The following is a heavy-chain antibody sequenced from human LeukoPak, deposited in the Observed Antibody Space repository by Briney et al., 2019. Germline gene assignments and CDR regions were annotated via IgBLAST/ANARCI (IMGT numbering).Heavy chain of an antibody. CDR1: GGSISSGGYY. CDR2: IYYSGST. Sequence: SETLSLTCTVSGGSISSGGYYWSWIRQHPGKGLEWIGYIYYSGSTYYNPSLKSRVTISVDTSKNQFSLKLSSVTAADTAVYYCARGQSYYDSSGCYWGQGTLVTVSS. D-gene: IGHD3-22*01. CDR3: ARGQSYYDSSGCY. J-gene: IGHJ4*02. V-gene: IGHV4-31*03.